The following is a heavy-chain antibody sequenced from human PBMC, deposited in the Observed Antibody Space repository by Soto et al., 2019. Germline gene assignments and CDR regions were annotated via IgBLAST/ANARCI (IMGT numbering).Heavy chain of an antibody. CDR3: ARDRDIGVVVVADNYYYYGMDV. J-gene: IGHJ6*02. CDR1: GGTFSSYA. Sequence: QVQLVQSGAEVKKPGSSVKVSCKASGGTFSSYAISWVRQAPGQGLEWMGGIIPIFGTANYAQKFQGRVTITADESTSTDYMELSSLRSEDTAVYYCARDRDIGVVVVADNYYYYGMDVWGQGTTVTVSS. CDR2: IIPIFGTA. V-gene: IGHV1-69*01. D-gene: IGHD2-15*01.